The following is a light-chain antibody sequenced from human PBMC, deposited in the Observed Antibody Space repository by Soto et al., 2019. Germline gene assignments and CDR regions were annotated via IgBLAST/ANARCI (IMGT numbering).Light chain of an antibody. CDR1: QSVSSN. V-gene: IGKV3-15*01. CDR3: QQYNNWPRA. Sequence: EIVMTQSPATLSVSPGERATLSCRASQSVSSNLAWYQQKPGQAPRLLIYGASTRATGIPARFSGSGSETEFTITISSLQSEDFAVYYCQQYNNWPRAFGQGTKVEIK. CDR2: GAS. J-gene: IGKJ1*01.